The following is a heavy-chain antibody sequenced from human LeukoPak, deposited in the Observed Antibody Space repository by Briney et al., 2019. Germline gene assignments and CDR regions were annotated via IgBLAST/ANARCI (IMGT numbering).Heavy chain of an antibody. J-gene: IGHJ2*01. D-gene: IGHD2-15*01. CDR2: IRGDGSAE. V-gene: IGHV3-30*02. Sequence: GGSLRLSCVASGFTFSSFGMHWVRQAPGKGLEWVAFIRGDGSAEYYADSVKGRFTASRDNSKNTVYLQMNSLRPEDTAVYYCAKDSSSDFDPWGRGTLVTVSS. CDR1: GFTFSSFG. CDR3: AKDSSSDFDP.